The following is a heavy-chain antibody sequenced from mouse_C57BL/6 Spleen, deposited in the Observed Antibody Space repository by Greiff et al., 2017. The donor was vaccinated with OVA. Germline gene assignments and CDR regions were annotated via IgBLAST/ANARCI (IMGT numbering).Heavy chain of an antibody. Sequence: QVQLQQSGPELVKPGASVKISCKASGYAFSSSWMNWVKQRPGKGLEWIGRIYPGDGDTNYNGKFKGKATLTADKSSSTAYMQLSSLTSEDSAVYFCARCGGSPYWYFDVWGTGTTVTVSS. V-gene: IGHV1-82*01. CDR3: ARCGGSPYWYFDV. CDR1: GYAFSSSW. CDR2: IYPGDGDT. J-gene: IGHJ1*03.